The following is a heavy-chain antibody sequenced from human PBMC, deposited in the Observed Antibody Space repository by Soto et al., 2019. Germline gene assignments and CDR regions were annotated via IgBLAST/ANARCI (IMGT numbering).Heavy chain of an antibody. V-gene: IGHV3-7*03. CDR1: QFSFSNYW. D-gene: IGHD2-21*02. CDR2: IKKDESET. J-gene: IGHJ3*02. Sequence: LVQSGGGLVPPGESLTVSCAPSQFSFSNYWMNWVRQAPGKALEWVANIKKDESETDYVDSVRGRFTIFRDNAKNLLYLQMRRLRVEDTAVYYCARSHTGDSAFRACDIWGQGTVVTV. CDR3: ARSHTGDSAFRACDI.